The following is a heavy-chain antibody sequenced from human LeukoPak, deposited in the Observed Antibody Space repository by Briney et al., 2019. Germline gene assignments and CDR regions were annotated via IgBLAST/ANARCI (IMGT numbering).Heavy chain of an antibody. V-gene: IGHV1-2*02. Sequence: PSASVKVSCKASGYTFTGYYMHWVRQAPGQGLEWMGWINPNSGGTNYAQKFQGRVTMTRDTSISTAYMELSRLRSDDTAVYYCARAVWWELFDAFDIWGQGTMVTVSS. D-gene: IGHD1-26*01. CDR1: GYTFTGYY. CDR3: ARAVWWELFDAFDI. J-gene: IGHJ3*02. CDR2: INPNSGGT.